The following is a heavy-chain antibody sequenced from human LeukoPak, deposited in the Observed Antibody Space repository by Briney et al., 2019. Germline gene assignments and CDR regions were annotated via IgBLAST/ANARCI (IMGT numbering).Heavy chain of an antibody. CDR1: GFTFSSYE. D-gene: IGHD6-19*01. Sequence: GGSLRLSCAASGFTFSSYEMNWVRQAPGKGLGWVSYISSSGSNIYYADSVKGRSTISRDNAKNSLYLQMNSLRAEDTAVYYCARDRHFLGSGWSNSFDYWGQGTLVTVSS. CDR3: ARDRHFLGSGWSNSFDY. CDR2: ISSSGSNI. J-gene: IGHJ4*02. V-gene: IGHV3-48*03.